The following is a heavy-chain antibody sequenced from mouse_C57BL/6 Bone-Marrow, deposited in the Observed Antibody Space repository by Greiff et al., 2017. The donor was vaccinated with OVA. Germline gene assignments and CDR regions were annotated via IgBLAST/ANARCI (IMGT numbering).Heavy chain of an antibody. CDR2: IDTETGGT. CDR3: SRGYSNAYAMDY. J-gene: IGHJ4*01. Sequence: QVQLKESGAELVRPGASVTLSCKASGYTFTDYEMHWVKQTPVHGLEWIGAIDTETGGTASNQKFKGKAILTADKSSSPSYMELRSLTSEDSAVYYCSRGYSNAYAMDYWGQGTSVTVSS. D-gene: IGHD2-5*01. V-gene: IGHV1-15*01. CDR1: GYTFTDYE.